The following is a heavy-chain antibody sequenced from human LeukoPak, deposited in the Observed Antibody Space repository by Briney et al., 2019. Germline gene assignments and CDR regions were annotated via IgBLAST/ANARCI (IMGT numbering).Heavy chain of an antibody. CDR1: GGSFSGYY. V-gene: IGHV4-34*01. J-gene: IGHJ3*02. CDR3: AMTSDSTPTNQLDAFDI. Sequence: PSETLSLTCAVYGGSFSGYYWSWIRQPPGKGLEWIGEINHSGSTNYNPSLKSRVTISVDTSKNQFSLKLSSVTAADTAVYYCAMTSDSTPTNQLDAFDIWGQGTMVTVSS. CDR2: INHSGST. D-gene: IGHD2/OR15-2a*01.